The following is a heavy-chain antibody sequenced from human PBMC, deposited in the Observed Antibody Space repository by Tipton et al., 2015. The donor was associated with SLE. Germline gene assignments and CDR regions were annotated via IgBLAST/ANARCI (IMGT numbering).Heavy chain of an antibody. J-gene: IGHJ3*02. CDR2: IHHSGSA. Sequence: TLSLTCDVSGDSVRNSNWWSWVRQSPGKGLEWIGEIHHSGSAIYNPSLKSRVTVSVDRSNNQFSLKLRSVTAADTAVYYCARDEVGAGAFDIWGQGTMVTVSS. CDR1: GDSVRNSNW. V-gene: IGHV4/OR15-8*01. D-gene: IGHD1-26*01. CDR3: ARDEVGAGAFDI.